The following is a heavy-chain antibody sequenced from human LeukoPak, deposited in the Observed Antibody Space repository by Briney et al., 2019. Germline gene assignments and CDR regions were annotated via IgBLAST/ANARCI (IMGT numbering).Heavy chain of an antibody. CDR1: GYTFTSYG. Sequence: ASVKVSCKASGYTFTSYGISWVRQAPGQGLEWMGWISAYNGNTNYAQKLQGRVTITTDESTSTAYMELSSLRSEDTAVYYCARGESSDFWSGPSWWFDPWGQGTLVTVSS. CDR2: ISAYNGNT. D-gene: IGHD3-3*01. V-gene: IGHV1-18*01. J-gene: IGHJ5*02. CDR3: ARGESSDFWSGPSWWFDP.